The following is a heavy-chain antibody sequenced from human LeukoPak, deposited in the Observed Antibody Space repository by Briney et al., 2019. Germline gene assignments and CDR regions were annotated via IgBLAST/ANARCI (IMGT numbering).Heavy chain of an antibody. J-gene: IGHJ4*02. D-gene: IGHD6-19*01. Sequence: ASETVSCKASRYTVTGCYMQWVRQPPGQGLEWMGWISAYNGNTNYAQKLQGRVTITTDTSTGTAYTELRSLRSDDTAVYYCARDPGIAVAGTKDYWGQGTLVTVSS. CDR3: ARDPGIAVAGTKDY. V-gene: IGHV1-18*04. CDR1: RYTVTGCY. CDR2: ISAYNGNT.